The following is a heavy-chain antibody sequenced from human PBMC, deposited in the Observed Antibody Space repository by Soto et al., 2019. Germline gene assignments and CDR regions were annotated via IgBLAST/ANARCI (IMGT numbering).Heavy chain of an antibody. V-gene: IGHV3-30*18. CDR2: ISYDGSNK. J-gene: IGHJ4*02. CDR3: AKDWDPGSGLDY. Sequence: QVRLVESGGGVVQPGRSLRLSCAASGFTFSSYGMHWVRQAPGKGLEWVAVISYDGSNKYYADSVKGRFTISRDNSKNTLYLQMNSLRAEDTAVYYCAKDWDPGSGLDYWGQGTLVTVSS. D-gene: IGHD2-15*01. CDR1: GFTFSSYG.